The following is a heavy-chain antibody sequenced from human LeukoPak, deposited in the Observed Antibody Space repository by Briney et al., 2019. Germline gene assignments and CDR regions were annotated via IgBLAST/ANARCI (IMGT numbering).Heavy chain of an antibody. CDR1: GGSISSYY. CDR3: ARTLQYSSSWYYYYYMDV. D-gene: IGHD6-13*01. CDR2: IYYSGST. J-gene: IGHJ6*03. Sequence: SETLSLTCTVSGGSISSYYWSWIRQPPGKGLEWIGYIYYSGSTNYNPSLKSRVTISVDTFKNQFSLKLSSVTAADTAVYYCARTLQYSSSWYYYYYMDVWGKGTTVTVSS. V-gene: IGHV4-59*01.